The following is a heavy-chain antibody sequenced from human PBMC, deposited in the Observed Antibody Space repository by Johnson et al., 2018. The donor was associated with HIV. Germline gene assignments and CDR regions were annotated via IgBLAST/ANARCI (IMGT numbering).Heavy chain of an antibody. CDR2: IYSGGST. Sequence: QVQLVESGGGVVQPGRSLRLSCAASGFTFSSYGMHWVRQAPGKGLEWVSVIYSGGSTFYTDSVQGSFTISRDNSRNTLYLQMNSLRVEDTAVYYCARDDDYYDSSGPGAFDIWGQGTMVTVSS. J-gene: IGHJ3*02. CDR1: GFTFSSYG. D-gene: IGHD3-22*01. CDR3: ARDDDYYDSSGPGAFDI. V-gene: IGHV3-NL1*01.